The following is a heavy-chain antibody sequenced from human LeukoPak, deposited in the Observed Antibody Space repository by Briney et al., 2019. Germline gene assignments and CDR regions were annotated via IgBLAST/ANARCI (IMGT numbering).Heavy chain of an antibody. CDR1: GFTFSSYA. Sequence: PGGSLRLSCAASGFTFSSYAMHWVRQAPGKGLEWVAVISYDGSNKYYADSVKGRFTISRDNSKNTLYLQMNSLRAEDTAVYYCARDEPREGGSYQSDAFDIWGQGTMVTVSS. J-gene: IGHJ3*02. CDR3: ARDEPREGGSYQSDAFDI. V-gene: IGHV3-30-3*01. CDR2: ISYDGSNK. D-gene: IGHD1-26*01.